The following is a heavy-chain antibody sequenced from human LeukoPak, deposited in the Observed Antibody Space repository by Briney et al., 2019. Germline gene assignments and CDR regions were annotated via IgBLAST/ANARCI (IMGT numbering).Heavy chain of an antibody. J-gene: IGHJ4*02. D-gene: IGHD5-12*01. CDR1: GGSISSGGYS. CDR3: ARGNIVATIDY. Sequence: SQTLSLTCTVSGGSISSGGYSWNWIRQPPGKGLEWIGYIYYSGRTYYNPSLKGRVTISVDTSKNHFSLKLSTVTAADTAMYYCARGNIVATIDYWGQGTLVTVSS. V-gene: IGHV4-30-4*07. CDR2: IYYSGRT.